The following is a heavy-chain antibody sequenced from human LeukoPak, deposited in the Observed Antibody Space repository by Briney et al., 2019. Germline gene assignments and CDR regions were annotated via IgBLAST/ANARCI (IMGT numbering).Heavy chain of an antibody. CDR1: GYTFTSYY. D-gene: IGHD5-18*01. CDR3: ARGGRLDTAMDYYYYYMDV. J-gene: IGHJ6*03. Sequence: GASVKVSCKASGYTFTSYYMHWVRQAPGQGLEWMGIINPSGGTTTYAQKFQGRVTITTDESTSTAYMELSSLRSEDTAVYYCARGGRLDTAMDYYYYYMDVWGKGTTVTVSS. CDR2: INPSGGTT. V-gene: IGHV1-46*01.